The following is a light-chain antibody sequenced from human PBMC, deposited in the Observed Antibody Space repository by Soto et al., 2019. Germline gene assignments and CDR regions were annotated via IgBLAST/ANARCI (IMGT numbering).Light chain of an antibody. CDR1: QSVDSDA. CDR3: QQHASTPWT. CDR2: GAS. V-gene: IGKV3-20*01. Sequence: EIVLTQSPGTLSLSPGERATLSCRASQSVDSDALAWHQQKPGQAPRLLFYGASRRATGIPERFSGGGSGTDFTLTISRREPEDFAVYYCQQHASTPWTFGQGTQVDIK. J-gene: IGKJ1*01.